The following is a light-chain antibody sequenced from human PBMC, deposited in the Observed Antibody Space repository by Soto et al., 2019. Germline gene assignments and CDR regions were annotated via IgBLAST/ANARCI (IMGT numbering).Light chain of an antibody. CDR3: QSYDSSLSGHVV. J-gene: IGLJ2*01. V-gene: IGLV1-40*01. CDR2: GNS. Sequence: QPVLTQPPSVSGASGQRVTISCTGSSSNIGAGYDVHWYQQLPGTAPKLLIYGNSNRPSGVPDRFSGSKSGTSASLAITGLQAEDEADYYCQSYDSSLSGHVVFGGGTKLTVL. CDR1: SSNIGAGYD.